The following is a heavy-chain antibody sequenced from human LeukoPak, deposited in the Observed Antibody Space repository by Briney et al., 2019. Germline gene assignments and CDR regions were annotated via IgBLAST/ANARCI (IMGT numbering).Heavy chain of an antibody. V-gene: IGHV3-53*01. D-gene: IGHD3-22*01. Sequence: PGGSLRLSCAASGFTVSSNYMSRVRQAPGKGLEWVSVIYSGGSTYYADSVKGRFTISRDNFKNTLYLQMNSLRAEDTAVYCCARVPMYYYDSSGYYPWGQGTLVTVSS. J-gene: IGHJ5*02. CDR2: IYSGGST. CDR3: ARVPMYYYDSSGYYP. CDR1: GFTVSSNY.